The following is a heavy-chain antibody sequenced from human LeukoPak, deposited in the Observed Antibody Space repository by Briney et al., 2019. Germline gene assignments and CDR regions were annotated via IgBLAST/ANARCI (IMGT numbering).Heavy chain of an antibody. CDR1: GGSISSSSYC. J-gene: IGHJ3*02. CDR2: IYYSGST. Sequence: SETLSLTCTVSGGSISSSSYCWGWIRQPPGKGLEWIGSIYYSGSTYYNPSLKSRVTISVDTSKNQFSLKLSSVTAADTAVYYCARPRADAFDIWGQGTMVTVSS. V-gene: IGHV4-39*01. CDR3: ARPRADAFDI.